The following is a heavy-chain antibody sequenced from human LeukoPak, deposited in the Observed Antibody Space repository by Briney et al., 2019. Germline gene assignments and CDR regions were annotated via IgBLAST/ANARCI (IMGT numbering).Heavy chain of an antibody. CDR1: GDSISGYY. Sequence: SETLSLTCTVSGDSISGYYLNWTRQSAGKGLEHIAYIRSTGRIYYNPSLKSRGTISIDTSKNQFSLRLTSMSAAGTAVHYGARMATMGGNGYHCDLWDQGTLVTVSS. J-gene: IGHJ4*02. CDR2: IRSTGRI. V-gene: IGHV4-59*01. D-gene: IGHD5-24*01. CDR3: ARMATMGGNGYHCDL.